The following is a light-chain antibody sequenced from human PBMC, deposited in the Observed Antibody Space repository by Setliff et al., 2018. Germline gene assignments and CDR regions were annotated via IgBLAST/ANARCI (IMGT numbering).Light chain of an antibody. CDR1: SSNIGAGYD. J-gene: IGLJ1*01. V-gene: IGLV1-40*01. Sequence: QSVLTQPPSVSGAPGQRVTISCTGSSSNIGAGYDVHWYQQLPGTAPKLLIYGNNNRPSGVPDRFSGSKSGNTASLTISGLQAEDEADYYCCSFAGTYYVFGSGTKV. CDR3: CSFAGTYYV. CDR2: GNN.